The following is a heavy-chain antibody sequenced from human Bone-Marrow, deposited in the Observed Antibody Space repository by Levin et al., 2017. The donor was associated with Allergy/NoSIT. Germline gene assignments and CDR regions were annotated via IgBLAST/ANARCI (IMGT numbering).Heavy chain of an antibody. CDR1: GDSISSSDYS. CDR2: IYYSGSA. Sequence: SQTLSLTCTVSGDSISSSDYSWGWIRQPPGKGLEWIGYIYYSGSAYHNPSLKSRVTLSVDTSENQLSLRLTSVTAADTAVYYCASAPRDYVWGSYRSPCYFDYWGQGTLVTVSS. CDR3: ASAPRDYVWGSYRSPCYFDY. J-gene: IGHJ4*02. V-gene: IGHV4-30-4*01. D-gene: IGHD3-16*02.